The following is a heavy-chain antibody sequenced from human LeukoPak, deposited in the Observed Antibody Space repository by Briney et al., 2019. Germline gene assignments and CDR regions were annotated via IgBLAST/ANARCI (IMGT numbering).Heavy chain of an antibody. CDR3: ARIGRITMVRGVIPQRYFDY. Sequence: SETLSLTCAVYGGSFSGYYWSWIRQPPGKGLEWIGEISHSGSTNYNPSLKSRVTISVDTSKNQFSLKLSSVTAADTAVYYCARIGRITMVRGVIPQRYFDYWGQGTLVTVSS. D-gene: IGHD3-10*01. CDR2: ISHSGST. J-gene: IGHJ4*02. CDR1: GGSFSGYY. V-gene: IGHV4-34*01.